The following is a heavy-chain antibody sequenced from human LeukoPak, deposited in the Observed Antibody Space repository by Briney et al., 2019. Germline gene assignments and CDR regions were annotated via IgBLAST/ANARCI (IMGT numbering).Heavy chain of an antibody. D-gene: IGHD3-9*01. J-gene: IGHJ4*02. Sequence: SGTLSLTCAVSGVSISTSEWWIWVRQPPGQGLEWTGEIHRDGRTRYNPSLTSRVTMSMDYSKNQFSLNVRFVTAADTAIYYCGKTDIYFNPIDYWGPGSLVTVSS. CDR3: GKTDIYFNPIDY. CDR1: GVSISTSEW. CDR2: IHRDGRT. V-gene: IGHV4-4*02.